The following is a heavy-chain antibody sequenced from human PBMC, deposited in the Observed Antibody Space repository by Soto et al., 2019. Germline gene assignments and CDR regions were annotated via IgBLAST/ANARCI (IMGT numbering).Heavy chain of an antibody. D-gene: IGHD3-22*01. CDR1: GGSISTSSYF. CDR3: ARSYSSRHRSGIDY. CDR2: ISYSGNT. J-gene: IGHJ4*02. Sequence: SETLSLTCTVSGGSISTSSYFWGWIRQPPGEGLEWIGCISYSGNTYYNPSLKSRVTTFVDTSKNQFFLKLISVTAADSAVYYCARSYSSRHRSGIDYWGPGTLVTVSS. V-gene: IGHV4-39*01.